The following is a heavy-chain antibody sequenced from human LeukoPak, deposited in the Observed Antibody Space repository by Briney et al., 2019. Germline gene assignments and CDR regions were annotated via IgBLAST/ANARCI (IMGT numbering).Heavy chain of an antibody. CDR3: ARELGSFDY. Sequence: SQTLSLTCGISGDSVSSNSVAWNWIRQSPSRGLEWLGRTYYRSKWYNDYAVSAKSRIIIHPDTSKNQFSLQLNSVTPDDTAVYYCARELGSFDYWGQGTLVTVSS. D-gene: IGHD6-13*01. CDR2: TYYRSKWYN. J-gene: IGHJ4*02. CDR1: GDSVSSNSVA. V-gene: IGHV6-1*01.